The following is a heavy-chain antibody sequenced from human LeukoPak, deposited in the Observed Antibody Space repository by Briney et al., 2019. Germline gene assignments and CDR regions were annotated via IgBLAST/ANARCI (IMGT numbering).Heavy chain of an antibody. Sequence: GGSLTLSCAASGFTFSTYTMHWLRQAPGKGLEGVAVISYDESLKYYTVSVKGRFTISRDNSNNTVFLQMNRLRAEDTAVYYCARGDYYGSGSDLYYFDYWGQGTWVTVSS. V-gene: IGHV3-30*04. CDR1: GFTFSTYT. D-gene: IGHD3-10*01. CDR2: ISYDESLK. J-gene: IGHJ4*02. CDR3: ARGDYYGSGSDLYYFDY.